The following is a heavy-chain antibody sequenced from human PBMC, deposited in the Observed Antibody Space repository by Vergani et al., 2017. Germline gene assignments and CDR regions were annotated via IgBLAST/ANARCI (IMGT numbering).Heavy chain of an antibody. CDR2: ISGSGGST. Sequence: EVQLLESGGGLVQPGGSLSLSCAASGFTFSSYAMSWVRQAPGKGLEWVSAISGSGGSTYYADSVKGRFTISRDNSKNTLYLQMNSLRAEDTAVYYCAKGSKGSSWYTPNDYWGQGTLVTVSS. V-gene: IGHV3-23*01. CDR1: GFTFSSYA. CDR3: AKGSKGSSWYTPNDY. D-gene: IGHD6-13*01. J-gene: IGHJ4*02.